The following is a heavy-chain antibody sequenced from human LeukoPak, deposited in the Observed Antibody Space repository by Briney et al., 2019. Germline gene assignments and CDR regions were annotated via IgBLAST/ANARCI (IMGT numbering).Heavy chain of an antibody. CDR2: MSYDGSDK. J-gene: IGHJ4*02. V-gene: IGHV3-30-3*01. CDR3: ARARYSYGYLPSDY. D-gene: IGHD5-18*01. Sequence: PGRSLRLSCAASGFTFSSYAMHWVRQAPGKGLEWVAVMSYDGSDKYYADSVKGRFTISRDNSKNTLYLQMNSLRAEDTAVYYCARARYSYGYLPSDYWGQGTLVTVSS. CDR1: GFTFSSYA.